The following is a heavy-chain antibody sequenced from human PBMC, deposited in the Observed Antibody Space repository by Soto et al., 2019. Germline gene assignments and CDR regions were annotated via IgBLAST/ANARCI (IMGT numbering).Heavy chain of an antibody. V-gene: IGHV3-30-3*01. CDR3: ARKSGYSYDYYFDY. J-gene: IGHJ4*02. D-gene: IGHD5-18*01. CDR1: GFTFSSYA. CDR2: ISYDGSNK. Sequence: GGSLRLSCAASGFTFSSYAMHWVRQAPGKGLEWVAVISYDGSNKYYPDSWKGRFTISKDNSKNTLYLQMNSLRAEDTAVYYCARKSGYSYDYYFDYWGQGTLVTVSS.